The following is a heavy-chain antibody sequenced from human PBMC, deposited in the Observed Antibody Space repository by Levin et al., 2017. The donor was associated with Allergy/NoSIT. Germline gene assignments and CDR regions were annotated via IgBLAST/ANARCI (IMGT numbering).Heavy chain of an antibody. J-gene: IGHJ3*02. Sequence: GGSLRLSCAASGFTFSSYGMHWVRQAPGKGLEWVAVISYDGSNKYYADSVKGRFTISRDNSKNTLYLQMNSLRAEDTAVYYCAKEGWELLNAFDIWGQGTMVTVSS. CDR2: ISYDGSNK. CDR3: AKEGWELLNAFDI. V-gene: IGHV3-30*18. D-gene: IGHD1-26*01. CDR1: GFTFSSYG.